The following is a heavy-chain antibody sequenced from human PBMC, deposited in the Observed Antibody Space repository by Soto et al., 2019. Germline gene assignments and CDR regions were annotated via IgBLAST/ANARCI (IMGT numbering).Heavy chain of an antibody. D-gene: IGHD3-22*01. Sequence: GGSLRLSCAASGFTFSNFAMAWVRQAPGEGLEWVSAISGSGDDTFYADSMKGRFTISRDNSKDTLYLQINSLRAEDTAVYYCASWYYYDSSGYSDYWGQGTLVTVSS. J-gene: IGHJ4*02. CDR2: ISGSGDDT. V-gene: IGHV3-23*01. CDR1: GFTFSNFA. CDR3: ASWYYYDSSGYSDY.